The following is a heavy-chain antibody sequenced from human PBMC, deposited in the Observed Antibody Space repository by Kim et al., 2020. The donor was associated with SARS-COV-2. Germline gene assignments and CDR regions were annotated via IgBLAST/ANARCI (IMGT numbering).Heavy chain of an antibody. D-gene: IGHD3-9*01. CDR3: AKGRSLHYDILTGYYKAAANDAFDI. CDR2: ISWNSGSI. Sequence: GGSLRLSCAASGFTFDDYAMHWVRQAPGKGLEWVSGISWNSGSIGYADSVKGRFTISRDNAKNSLYLQMNSLRAEDTALYYCAKGRSLHYDILTGYYKAAANDAFDIWGQGTMVTVSS. CDR1: GFTFDDYA. V-gene: IGHV3-9*01. J-gene: IGHJ3*02.